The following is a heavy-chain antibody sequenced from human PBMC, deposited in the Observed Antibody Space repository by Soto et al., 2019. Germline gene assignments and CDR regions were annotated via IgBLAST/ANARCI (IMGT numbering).Heavy chain of an antibody. D-gene: IGHD2-2*02. J-gene: IGHJ4*02. CDR3: ARGIPYLVEVSSDTVFEY. CDR2: ITHSGSS. V-gene: IGHV4-34*01. Sequence: SETLSLTCAVYGGSFSGYFWSLIRQSPGKGLEWIGEITHSGSSNYNPSLKGRVTISPDTSRSQFSLRLSSVTAADTAIYYCARGIPYLVEVSSDTVFEYWGQGTLVTVSS. CDR1: GGSFSGYF.